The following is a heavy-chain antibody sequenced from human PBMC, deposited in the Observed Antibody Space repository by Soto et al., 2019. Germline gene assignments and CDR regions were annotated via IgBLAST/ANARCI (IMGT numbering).Heavy chain of an antibody. CDR2: VSYDGNHK. CDR1: GFTFRSFG. CDR3: AKDGGQQLVLTYGIDV. Sequence: QVQLVESGGGVIQPGTSLSLSCGSSGFTFRSFGMYWVRQAPGKGLEWVAVVSYDGNHKYYADSVKGRFTVSRDNAKNMLYLQMNSLRGEDTAVYYCAKDGGQQLVLTYGIDVWGQGTTVTVSS. V-gene: IGHV3-30*18. D-gene: IGHD6-13*01. J-gene: IGHJ6*02.